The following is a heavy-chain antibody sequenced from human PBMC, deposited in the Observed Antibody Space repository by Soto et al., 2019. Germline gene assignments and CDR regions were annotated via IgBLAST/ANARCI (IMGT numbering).Heavy chain of an antibody. D-gene: IGHD3-3*01. CDR2: IDPSDSYT. V-gene: IGHV5-10-1*01. Sequence: SLKISCKGSGYSFTSYWISWVRQMPGKGLEWMGRIDPSDSYTNYSPSFQGHVTISADKSISTAYLQWSSLKASDTAMYYCASTPRYVLRFLEWLPGGYYYGMDVWGQGTTVTVSS. CDR3: ASTPRYVLRFLEWLPGGYYYGMDV. J-gene: IGHJ6*02. CDR1: GYSFTSYW.